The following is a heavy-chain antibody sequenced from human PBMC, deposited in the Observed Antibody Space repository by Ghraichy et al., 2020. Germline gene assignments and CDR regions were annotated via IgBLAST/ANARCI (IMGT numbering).Heavy chain of an antibody. Sequence: GGSLRLSCAASGFTFSSYSMNWVRQAPGKGLEWVSYISSSSSTIYYADSVKGRFTISRDNAKNSLYLQMNSLRDEDTAVYYCARGLITGIQLWLRAFDIWGQGTMVTVSS. J-gene: IGHJ3*02. CDR1: GFTFSSYS. CDR3: ARGLITGIQLWLRAFDI. CDR2: ISSSSSTI. D-gene: IGHD5-18*01. V-gene: IGHV3-48*02.